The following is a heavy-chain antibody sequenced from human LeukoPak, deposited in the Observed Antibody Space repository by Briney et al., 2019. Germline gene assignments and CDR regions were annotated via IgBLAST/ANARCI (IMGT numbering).Heavy chain of an antibody. D-gene: IGHD1-26*01. V-gene: IGHV4-59*08. CDR3: ARHSGSYYDSYDY. J-gene: IGHJ4*02. CDR2: ISYSGST. Sequence: SETLSLTCTVSGGSISRYYWSWIRQPPGKGLEWIGYISYSGSTNYNPSLKSRVTISVDTSKNQFSLKLNSVTATDTAVYYCARHSGSYYDSYDYWGQGTLVTVSS. CDR1: GGSISRYY.